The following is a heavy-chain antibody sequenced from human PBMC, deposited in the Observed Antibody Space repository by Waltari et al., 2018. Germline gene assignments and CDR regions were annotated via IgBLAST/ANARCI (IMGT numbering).Heavy chain of an antibody. Sequence: QVQLVQSGAEVKKPGASVKVSCKASGYTFTSYDINWVRQATGQGLEWRGWMKPTSGNTGYAQKFQGRVTITRNTSISTAYMELSSLRSEDTAVYYCARSFYVWGRPNLNWFDPWGQGTLVTVSS. J-gene: IGHJ5*02. V-gene: IGHV1-8*03. CDR1: GYTFTSYD. D-gene: IGHD3-16*01. CDR2: MKPTSGNT. CDR3: ARSFYVWGRPNLNWFDP.